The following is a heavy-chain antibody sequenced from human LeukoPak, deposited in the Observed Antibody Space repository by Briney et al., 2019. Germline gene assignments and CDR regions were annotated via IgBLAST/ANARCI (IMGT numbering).Heavy chain of an antibody. V-gene: IGHV4-38-2*02. CDR2: IYHSGNT. Sequence: SETLSLTCTVSGYSINSGYYWGWIRQPPGKGLEWIGNIYHSGNTYYNPSLKSRVTISLDTSKNQFSLKLSSVTAADTAVYYCARALGAFDIWGQGTMVTVSS. CDR1: GYSINSGYY. CDR3: ARALGAFDI. J-gene: IGHJ3*02.